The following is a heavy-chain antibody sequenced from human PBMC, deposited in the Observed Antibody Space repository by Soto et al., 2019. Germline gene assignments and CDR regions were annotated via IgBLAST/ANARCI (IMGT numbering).Heavy chain of an antibody. CDR3: ARFDSYSSSWKKISGYYYHYGMAV. V-gene: IGHV3-48*02. J-gene: IGHJ6*02. D-gene: IGHD6-13*01. CDR1: GFTFSSYS. CDR2: ISSSSSTI. Sequence: PGGSLRLSCAASGFTFSSYSMNWVRQAPGKGLEWVSYISSSSSTIYYADSVKGRFTISRDNAKNSLYLQMNSLRDEDTAVYYCARFDSYSSSWKKISGYYYHYGMAVWVQGTTVTVSS.